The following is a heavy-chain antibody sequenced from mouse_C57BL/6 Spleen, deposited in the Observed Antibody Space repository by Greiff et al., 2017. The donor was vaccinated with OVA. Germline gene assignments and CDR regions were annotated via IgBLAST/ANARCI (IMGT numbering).Heavy chain of an antibody. J-gene: IGHJ2*01. CDR1: GFTFSDYG. V-gene: IGHV5-17*01. Sequence: VHVKQSGGGLVKPGGSLKLSCAASGFTFSDYGMHWVRQAPEKGLEWVAYISSGNSTIYYADTVKGRFTISRDNAKNTLFLQMTSLRSEDSAMYYCARHGFDYWGQGTTLTVSS. CDR3: ARHGFDY. CDR2: ISSGNSTI. D-gene: IGHD2-2*01.